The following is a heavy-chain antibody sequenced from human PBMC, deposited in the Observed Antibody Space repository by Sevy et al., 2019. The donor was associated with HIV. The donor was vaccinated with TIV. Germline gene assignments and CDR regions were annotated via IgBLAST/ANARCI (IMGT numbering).Heavy chain of an antibody. CDR3: VSLFLSYRSGWSYFDY. D-gene: IGHD6-19*01. Sequence: GESLKISCAISGFTVNDKYIIWVRQAPGKGLEWVSVIFSSGSTSYADSAKGRFTISRDNSKNTVDLQMNSVRAEDTTVYYCVSLFLSYRSGWSYFDYWGQGTLVIVSS. CDR2: IFSSGST. CDR1: GFTVNDKY. V-gene: IGHV3-66*02. J-gene: IGHJ4*02.